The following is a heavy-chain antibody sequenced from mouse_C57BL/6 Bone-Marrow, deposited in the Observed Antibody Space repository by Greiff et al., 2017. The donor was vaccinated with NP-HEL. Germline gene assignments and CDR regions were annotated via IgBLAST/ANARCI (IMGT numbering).Heavy chain of an antibody. CDR2: IYPRSGNT. V-gene: IGHV1-81*01. J-gene: IGHJ2*01. D-gene: IGHD2-1*01. CDR3: ARYGWYFWFYFDY. Sequence: VQVVESGAELARPGASVKLSCKASGYTFTSYGISWVKQRTGQGLEWIGEIYPRSGNTYYNEKFKGKATLTADKSSSTAYMELRSLTSEDSAVYFCARYGWYFWFYFDYWGQGTTLTVSS. CDR1: GYTFTSYG.